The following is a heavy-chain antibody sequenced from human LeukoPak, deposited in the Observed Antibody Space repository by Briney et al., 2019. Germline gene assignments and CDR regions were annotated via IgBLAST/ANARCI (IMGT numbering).Heavy chain of an antibody. CDR3: ASGSSIDPYAFDI. CDR1: GYTFTSYY. Sequence: ASVKVSCKASGYTFTSYYMHWVRQAPGQGLEWMGIINPSGGSTNYAQKFQGRVTMTRDTSTSTVYMELSSLRSEDTAVYYCASGSSIDPYAFDIWGQGTMVTVSS. J-gene: IGHJ3*02. V-gene: IGHV1-46*01. D-gene: IGHD2-2*01. CDR2: INPSGGST.